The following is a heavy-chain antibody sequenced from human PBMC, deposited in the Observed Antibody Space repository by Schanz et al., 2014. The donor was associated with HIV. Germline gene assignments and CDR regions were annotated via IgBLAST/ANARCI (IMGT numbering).Heavy chain of an antibody. CDR1: GGTFNDYY. D-gene: IGHD2-2*01. Sequence: QVRLPQWGAGLLKPSETLSLTCAVYGGTFNDYYWGWIRQAPGKGLEWIGEINHSGIPNYNPSLESRVTISGDTSKNQFPWKLGFVTAADTALYFCARDPLLYCSSTNCLGMDVWGQGTTVIVSS. V-gene: IGHV4-34*02. CDR2: INHSGIP. J-gene: IGHJ6*02. CDR3: ARDPLLYCSSTNCLGMDV.